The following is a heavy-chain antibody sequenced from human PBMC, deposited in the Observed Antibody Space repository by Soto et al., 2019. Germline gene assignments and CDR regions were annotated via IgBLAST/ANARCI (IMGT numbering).Heavy chain of an antibody. J-gene: IGHJ4*02. Sequence: SVKVSCKASGGTFSSYAISWVRQAPGQGLVWMGGIIPIFGTANYAQKFQGRVTITADKSTSTAYMELSSLRSEDTAVYYCARGYCTNGVCGFDYWGQGTLVTVSS. CDR2: IIPIFGTA. D-gene: IGHD2-8*01. CDR3: ARGYCTNGVCGFDY. CDR1: GGTFSSYA. V-gene: IGHV1-69*06.